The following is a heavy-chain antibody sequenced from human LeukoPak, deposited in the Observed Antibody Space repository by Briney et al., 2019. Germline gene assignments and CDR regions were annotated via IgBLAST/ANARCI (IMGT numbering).Heavy chain of an antibody. J-gene: IGHJ3*02. D-gene: IGHD3-16*01. Sequence: GGSLRLSRAASEFTVSSNYMSWVRHAPGRGLEWVSVIYSGGNTYYADSVKGRLTISRENSKNTLSLQMNSLRADDTAVYYCARGGPPRDAFDIWGQGTMVTVSS. CDR3: ARGGPPRDAFDI. CDR1: EFTVSSNY. CDR2: IYSGGNT. V-gene: IGHV3-53*01.